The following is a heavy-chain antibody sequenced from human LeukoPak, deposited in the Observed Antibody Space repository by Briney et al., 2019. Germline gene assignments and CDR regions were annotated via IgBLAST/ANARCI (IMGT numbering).Heavy chain of an antibody. CDR1: GGSISSSSYY. Sequence: SETLSLTCTVSGGSISSSSYYWGWIRQPPGKGLEWIGNISYSGSTYYNPSLKSRLTISVDTSKNQFSLKLSSVTAADTAVYYCARLGTAADYWGQGTLVTVSS. CDR2: ISYSGST. CDR3: ARLGTAADY. J-gene: IGHJ4*02. V-gene: IGHV4-39*01.